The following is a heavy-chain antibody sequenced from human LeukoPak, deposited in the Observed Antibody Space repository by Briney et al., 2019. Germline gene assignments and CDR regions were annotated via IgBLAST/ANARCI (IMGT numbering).Heavy chain of an antibody. D-gene: IGHD1-20*01. CDR3: ARYNWGYGAFDY. V-gene: IGHV4-59*01. CDR1: GGSISDYY. CDR2: IYSSGST. Sequence: SETLSLTCTVSGGSISDYYWSWIRQSPGKGLEWIGYIYSSGSTNYNPSLNGRVTISVDTSNNHFSLKLVSVAAADTAVYFCARYNWGYGAFDYWGQGTLVAVSS. J-gene: IGHJ4*02.